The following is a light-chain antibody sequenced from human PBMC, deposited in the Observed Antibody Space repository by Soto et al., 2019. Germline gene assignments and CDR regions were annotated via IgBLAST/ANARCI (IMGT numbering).Light chain of an antibody. J-gene: IGKJ4*01. CDR3: MESLQTPLT. Sequence: DIVMTQSPLSLAVAPGEPASISCRSSQGLHHSNGYNCLDWYLQKPGQSPQLLIYLGSNRASGVPDRFSGSGSGTDFTLKISRVAAEDVGVYYCMESLQTPLTFGGGTKVEIK. CDR1: QGLHHSNGYNC. CDR2: LGS. V-gene: IGKV2-28*01.